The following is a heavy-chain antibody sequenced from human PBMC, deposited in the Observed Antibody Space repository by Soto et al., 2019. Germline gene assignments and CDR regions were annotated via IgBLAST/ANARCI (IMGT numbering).Heavy chain of an antibody. V-gene: IGHV3-30*18. CDR3: AKGLLAIVGTTLPRDAFNI. D-gene: IGHD1-26*01. J-gene: IGHJ3*02. CDR2: ISHDGSYK. CDR1: GFSFTPYV. Sequence: QVQLVESGGGVVQPGRSLRLSCAASGFSFTPYVMHWVRQAPGKGLEWVAVISHDGSYKYYGDAVKGRFTISRDTSTNAVYLEMNSLRPEDTDVYYGAKGLLAIVGTTLPRDAFNIWGQGTMVTVSS.